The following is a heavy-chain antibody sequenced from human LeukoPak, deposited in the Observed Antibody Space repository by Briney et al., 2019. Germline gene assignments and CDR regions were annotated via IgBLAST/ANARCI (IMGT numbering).Heavy chain of an antibody. Sequence: PGGSLRLSCAASGFTFSDYYMSWIRQAPGKGLEWVSVIYSGGSTYYADSVKGRFTISRDNSKNTLYLQMNSLRAEDTAVYYCARSGWYVYYYYGMDVWGQGTTVTVSS. CDR2: IYSGGST. V-gene: IGHV3-53*01. CDR3: ARSGWYVYYYYGMDV. CDR1: GFTFSDYY. D-gene: IGHD6-19*01. J-gene: IGHJ6*02.